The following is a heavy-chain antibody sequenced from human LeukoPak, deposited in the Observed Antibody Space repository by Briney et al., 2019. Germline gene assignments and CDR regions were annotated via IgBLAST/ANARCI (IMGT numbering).Heavy chain of an antibody. CDR1: GGSISSYY. D-gene: IGHD3-3*01. J-gene: IGHJ4*02. Sequence: SETLSLTCTVSGGSISSYYWSWIRQPPGKGLEWIGYIYYSGSTNYNPSLKSRVTISVDTSKNQFSLKLSSVTAADTAVYYCARGVASDFWSGYTFDYWGQGTLVTVSP. CDR3: ARGVASDFWSGYTFDY. V-gene: IGHV4-59*01. CDR2: IYYSGST.